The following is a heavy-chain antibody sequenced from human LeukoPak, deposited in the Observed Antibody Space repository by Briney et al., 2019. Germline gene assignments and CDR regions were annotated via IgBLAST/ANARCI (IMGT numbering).Heavy chain of an antibody. Sequence: PGGSLRLSCAASGFTFSSYGMHWVRQAPGKGLEWVAVISYDGSNKYYADSVKGRFTISRDNSKNTLYLQMNSLRAEDTAVYYCTGDVYQHWGQGTLVTVSS. V-gene: IGHV3-30*03. CDR2: ISYDGSNK. J-gene: IGHJ1*01. CDR3: TGDVYQH. CDR1: GFTFSSYG. D-gene: IGHD1-14*01.